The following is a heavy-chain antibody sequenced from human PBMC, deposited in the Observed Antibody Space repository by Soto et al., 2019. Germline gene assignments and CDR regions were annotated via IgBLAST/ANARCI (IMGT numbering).Heavy chain of an antibody. CDR3: ARVKVVVAARGPFDY. D-gene: IGHD2-15*01. Sequence: GASVKVSCKASGYTFTGYYMHWVRQAPGQGLEWMGWINPNSGGTNYAQKFQGRVTMTRDTSISTAYMELSRLRSDDTAVYYCARVKVVVAARGPFDYWGQGTLVTVSS. CDR2: INPNSGGT. J-gene: IGHJ4*02. CDR1: GYTFTGYY. V-gene: IGHV1-2*02.